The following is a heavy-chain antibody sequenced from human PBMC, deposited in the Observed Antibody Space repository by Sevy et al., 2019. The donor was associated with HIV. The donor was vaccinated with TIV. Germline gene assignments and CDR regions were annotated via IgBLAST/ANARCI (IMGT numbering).Heavy chain of an antibody. CDR2: INAISSNI. CDR1: GFTFSCYA. CDR3: ARDLFSGGNAVYGY. V-gene: IGHV3-21*01. J-gene: IGHJ4*02. Sequence: GGSLRLSCAASGFTFSCYAMNWVRQAPGKGLEWVSSINAISSNIYYANSVKGRFTISRDNAENSLYLQMNSVRAEDTAVYYCARDLFSGGNAVYGYWGQGTLVTVSS. D-gene: IGHD2-15*01.